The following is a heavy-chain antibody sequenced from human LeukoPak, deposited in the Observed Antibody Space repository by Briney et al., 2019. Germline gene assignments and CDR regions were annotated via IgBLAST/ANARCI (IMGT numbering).Heavy chain of an antibody. V-gene: IGHV4-30-4*01. CDR3: ARGFGSGSYYYGWFDP. D-gene: IGHD3-10*01. CDR1: GGSISSGDYH. Sequence: SQTLSLTCTVSGGSISSGDYHWNWIRQSPGKGLEWIGFIHDSGSTYYNPSLKSRVTMSRDMSKKQFSLMLSSLTAADTAVYYCARGFGSGSYYYGWFDPWGQGTLVTVSS. J-gene: IGHJ5*02. CDR2: IHDSGST.